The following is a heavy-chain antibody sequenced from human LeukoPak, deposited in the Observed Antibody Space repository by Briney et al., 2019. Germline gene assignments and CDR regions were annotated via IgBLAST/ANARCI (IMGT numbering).Heavy chain of an antibody. CDR1: GYTFTSYD. CDR3: AKRSSSWYAGTGYNWFDP. D-gene: IGHD6-13*01. V-gene: IGHV1-8*03. Sequence: GASVKVSCKASGYTFTSYDINWVRQATGQGLEWMGWMNPNSGSTGYAQKSQGRVTITRNTSISTAYMELSSLRSEDTAVYYCAKRSSSWYAGTGYNWFDPWGQGTLVTVSS. CDR2: MNPNSGST. J-gene: IGHJ5*02.